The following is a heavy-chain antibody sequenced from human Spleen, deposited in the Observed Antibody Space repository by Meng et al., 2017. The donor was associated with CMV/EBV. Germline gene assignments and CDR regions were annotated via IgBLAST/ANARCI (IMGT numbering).Heavy chain of an antibody. V-gene: IGHV1-69*05. D-gene: IGHD2-2*03. Sequence: SYAISWVRQALGQGLEWMGGIIPIFGTANYAQKFQGRVTITTDESTSTAYMELSSLRSEDTAVYYCARVRGSGYCSSTSCSTGYFDLWGRGTLVTVSS. CDR3: ARVRGSGYCSSTSCSTGYFDL. CDR1: SYA. CDR2: IIPIFGTA. J-gene: IGHJ2*01.